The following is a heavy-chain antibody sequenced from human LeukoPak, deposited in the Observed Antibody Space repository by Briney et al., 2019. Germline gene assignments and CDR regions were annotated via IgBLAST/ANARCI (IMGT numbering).Heavy chain of an antibody. CDR1: GGSISSSSYY. CDR2: IYYSGST. CDR3: ARAGYSYGFW. J-gene: IGHJ4*02. Sequence: PSETLSLTCTVSGGSISSSSYYWGWIRQPPGKGLEWIGSIYYSGSTNYNPSLTSRVTISVDTSKTHFSLKLSSVTAADTAVYYCARAGYSYGFWWGQGTLVTVSS. D-gene: IGHD5-18*01. V-gene: IGHV4-39*02.